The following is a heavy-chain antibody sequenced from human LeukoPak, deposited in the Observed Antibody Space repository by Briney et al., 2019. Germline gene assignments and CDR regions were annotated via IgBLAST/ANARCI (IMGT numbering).Heavy chain of an antibody. CDR1: GGSISSGSYN. Sequence: SHTPTLMCPVPGGSISSGSYNWSWILQPAGKGLEWIGRIYTSGSTNYNPSLKSRVTISVDTSKNQFSLKLSSVTAADTAVYYCAKQWEPYDAFDIWGQGTMVTVSS. CDR3: AKQWEPYDAFDI. D-gene: IGHD1-26*01. J-gene: IGHJ3*02. CDR2: IYTSGST. V-gene: IGHV4-61*02.